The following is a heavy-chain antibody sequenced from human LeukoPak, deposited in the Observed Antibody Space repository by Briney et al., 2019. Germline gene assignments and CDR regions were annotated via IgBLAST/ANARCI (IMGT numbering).Heavy chain of an antibody. CDR1: GFTLSSYW. V-gene: IGHV3-7*01. D-gene: IGHD3-3*01. CDR3: ARDPYYDFWSGYHHFDY. CDR2: IKQDGSEK. J-gene: IGHJ4*02. Sequence: GGSLRLSCAASGFTLSSYWMSWVRQAPGKGLEWVANIKQDGSEKYYVDSVKGRFTISRDNAKNSLYLQMNSLRAEDTAVYYCARDPYYDFWSGYHHFDYRGQGTLVTVSS.